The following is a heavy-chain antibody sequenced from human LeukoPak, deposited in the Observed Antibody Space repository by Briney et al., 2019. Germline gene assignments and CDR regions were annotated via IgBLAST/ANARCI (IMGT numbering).Heavy chain of an antibody. CDR2: ISYDGSNK. Sequence: PGGSLRLSCAASGFTFSSYAMHWVRQAPGKGLEWVAVISYDGSNKYYADSVKGRFTISRDNSKNTLYLQMNSLRAEDTAVYYCARDWGSGYYYYYMDVWGKGTTVTVSS. CDR1: GFTFSSYA. J-gene: IGHJ6*03. D-gene: IGHD3-16*01. V-gene: IGHV3-30*04. CDR3: ARDWGSGYYYYYMDV.